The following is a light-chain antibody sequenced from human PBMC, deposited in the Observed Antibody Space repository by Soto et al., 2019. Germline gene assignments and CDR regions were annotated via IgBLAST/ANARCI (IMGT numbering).Light chain of an antibody. CDR3: QQSYIPPWT. CDR1: QSINSN. V-gene: IGKV1-39*01. Sequence: DIQMTQSPSSLSASVGDRVTITCRASQSINSNLNWYQQRPGKAPKFLIYAASSLQSGVPSRFSGSGSGTDFTLTISSLQPEDFATYYCQQSYIPPWTFGQGTKVDI. J-gene: IGKJ1*01. CDR2: AAS.